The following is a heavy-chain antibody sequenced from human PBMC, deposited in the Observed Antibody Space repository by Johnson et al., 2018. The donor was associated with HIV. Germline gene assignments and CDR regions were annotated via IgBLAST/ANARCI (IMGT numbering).Heavy chain of an antibody. V-gene: IGHV3-20*04. CDR3: ARDQSEVDAFDI. CDR2: INWNGGST. J-gene: IGHJ3*02. CDR1: GFTFSSYA. Sequence: VQLVESGGGLIQPGGSLRLSCAASGFTFSSYAMHWVRQAPGKGLEWVSGINWNGGSTGYADSVKGRFTISRDNAKNSLYLQMNSLRAEDTAVYYCARDQSEVDAFDIWGQGTMVTVSS.